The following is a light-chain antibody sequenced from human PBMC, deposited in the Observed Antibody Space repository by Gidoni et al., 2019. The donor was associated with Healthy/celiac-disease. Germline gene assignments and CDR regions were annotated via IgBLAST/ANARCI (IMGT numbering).Light chain of an antibody. CDR3: QQSYSTPWT. CDR1: QSISSY. Sequence: DIQMTQSPSSLSASVGDRVTITCRASQSISSYLNWYQQKPGKAPKLLIYAASSLQSGVPSRFSGSGSGTDFILTISSLQPEDFATYYCQQSYSTPWTFGQXTKVEIK. J-gene: IGKJ1*01. CDR2: AAS. V-gene: IGKV1-39*01.